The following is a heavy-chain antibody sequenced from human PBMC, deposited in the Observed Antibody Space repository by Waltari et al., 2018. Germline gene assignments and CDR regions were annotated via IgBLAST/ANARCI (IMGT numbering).Heavy chain of an antibody. CDR3: ARVNAAGDYGYYYYYMDV. CDR1: GGSISSYY. D-gene: IGHD4-17*01. Sequence: QVQLQESGPGLAKPSETLSLTCNVSGGSISSYYWIWIRQPPGKGLEWIGYMYYSGSTIYNPSLKSRVTISVDTSKNQFSLKLSSVTGADTAVYYCARVNAAGDYGYYYYYMDVWGKGTTVTVSS. J-gene: IGHJ6*03. V-gene: IGHV4-59*01. CDR2: MYYSGST.